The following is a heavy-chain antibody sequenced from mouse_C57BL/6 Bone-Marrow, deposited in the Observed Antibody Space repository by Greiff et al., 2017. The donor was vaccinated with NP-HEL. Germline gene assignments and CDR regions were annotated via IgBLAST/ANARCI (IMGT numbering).Heavy chain of an antibody. J-gene: IGHJ4*01. Sequence: QVQLQQPGAELVKPGASVKMSCKASGYTFTSYWITWVKQRPGQGLEWIGDIYPGSGSTNYNEKFKSKATLTVDTSSSTAYMQLSSLTSEDSAVYYCARSWTVANPMDYWGQGTSVTVSS. CDR2: IYPGSGST. CDR3: ARSWTVANPMDY. V-gene: IGHV1-55*01. CDR1: GYTFTSYW. D-gene: IGHD1-1*02.